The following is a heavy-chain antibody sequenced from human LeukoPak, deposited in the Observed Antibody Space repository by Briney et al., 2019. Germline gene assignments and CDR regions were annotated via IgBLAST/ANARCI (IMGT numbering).Heavy chain of an antibody. V-gene: IGHV3-33*05. J-gene: IGHJ4*02. D-gene: IGHD1-26*01. CDR3: ARDGPGRDIDN. Sequence: SGTSLRLSCVASGFTSASGVTFSTSGWHGVRPPPGKGLVWMAVISNYGRTKHYADSVKGRFTISRDDSKKTVYLEVNSLRVEDTAVYYCARDGPGRDIDNWGQGTLVTVSS. CDR1: GVTFSTSG. CDR2: ISNYGRTK.